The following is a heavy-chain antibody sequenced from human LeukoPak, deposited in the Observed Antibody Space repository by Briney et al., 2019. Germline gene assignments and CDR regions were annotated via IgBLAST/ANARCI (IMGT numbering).Heavy chain of an antibody. D-gene: IGHD3-10*01. J-gene: IGHJ3*02. Sequence: GGSLRLSCPASGFYFSGYEMNWVRQAPGKGLEWVSYISSSGNTIYYADSVKGRFTISRDNAKNSLYLQMNSLRAEDTAVYFCARTKTLTIRPFDIWGQGTMVTVSS. V-gene: IGHV3-48*03. CDR1: GFYFSGYE. CDR2: ISSSGNTI. CDR3: ARTKTLTIRPFDI.